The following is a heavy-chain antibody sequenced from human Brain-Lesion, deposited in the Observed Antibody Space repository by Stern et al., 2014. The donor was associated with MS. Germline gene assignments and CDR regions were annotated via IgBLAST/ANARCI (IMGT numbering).Heavy chain of an antibody. CDR3: AKLWLGELPESPFDY. V-gene: IGHV4-39*01. D-gene: IGHD3-10*01. Sequence: VQLVESGPGLVKPSETLSLTCTVSGGSISSSSYYWGWIRPPPGKGLEWIGSIYYRGSTYYNPSLKSGVTISMDTSKNQFSLRLSSVTAADTAVYFCAKLWLGELPESPFDYWGQGTLVTVSS. CDR1: GGSISSSSYY. J-gene: IGHJ4*02. CDR2: IYYRGST.